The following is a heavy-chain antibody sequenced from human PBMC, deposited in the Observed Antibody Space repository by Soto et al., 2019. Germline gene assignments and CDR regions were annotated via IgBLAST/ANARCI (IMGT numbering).Heavy chain of an antibody. CDR3: AKGMFTVTTASFDY. Sequence: QVQLVESGGGVVQPGRSLRLSCAASGFTFSSYGMHWVRQAPGEGLEWVAVISYDGSNKYYADSVKGRFTISRDNSKNTLYLQMNSLRAEDTAVYYCAKGMFTVTTASFDYWGPGTLVTVSS. J-gene: IGHJ4*02. V-gene: IGHV3-30*18. CDR2: ISYDGSNK. CDR1: GFTFSSYG. D-gene: IGHD4-17*01.